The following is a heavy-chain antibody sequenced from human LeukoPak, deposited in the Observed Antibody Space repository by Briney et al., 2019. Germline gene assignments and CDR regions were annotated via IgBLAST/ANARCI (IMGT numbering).Heavy chain of an antibody. D-gene: IGHD2-15*01. Sequence: SVKVSCKASGGTFSSYAISWVRQAPGQGLEWMGGIIPIFGTANYAQKFQGRVTITADESTSTAYMELSSLRSEDTAVYYCASRTVAVAATYYYYYCMDVWGKGTTVTVSS. J-gene: IGHJ6*04. CDR1: GGTFSSYA. CDR2: IIPIFGTA. V-gene: IGHV1-69*13. CDR3: ASRTVAVAATYYYYYCMDV.